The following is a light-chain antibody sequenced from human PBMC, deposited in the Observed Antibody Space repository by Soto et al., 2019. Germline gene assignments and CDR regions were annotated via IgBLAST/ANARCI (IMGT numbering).Light chain of an antibody. Sequence: QSALTQPASVSGSPGQSITVSCTGTSSDIGSYDYVSWYQQHPGKVPKLMIYDVSNWPSGVSNRFSGSKSGNTASLTISGLQAEDEADYYCTSFTTAYTHVFGTGTKLTVL. CDR3: TSFTTAYTHV. CDR1: SSDIGSYDY. J-gene: IGLJ1*01. CDR2: DVS. V-gene: IGLV2-14*03.